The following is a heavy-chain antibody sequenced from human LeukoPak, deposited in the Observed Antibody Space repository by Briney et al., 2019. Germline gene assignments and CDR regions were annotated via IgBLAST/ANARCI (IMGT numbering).Heavy chain of an antibody. CDR2: IRHDGSNK. CDR1: GFTFSSYG. J-gene: IGHJ4*02. D-gene: IGHD1-26*01. CDR3: ATISDPRDY. Sequence: GGSLRLSCAASGFTFSSYGMHWVRQAPGKGLEWVAFIRHDGSNKYYADSVKGRFTISRDNSKNTLYLQMNSLRAEDTAVYYCATISDPRDYWGQGTLVTVSS. V-gene: IGHV3-30*02.